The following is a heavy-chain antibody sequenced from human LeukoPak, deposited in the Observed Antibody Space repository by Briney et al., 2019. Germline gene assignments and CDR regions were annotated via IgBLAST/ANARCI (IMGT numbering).Heavy chain of an antibody. Sequence: PGGSLRLSCAASGFTFSFYSMNWVRQAPGKGLECVANIKEDGSERYYVDSVKGRFTISRDNAKNSLFLQMNSLRAEDTAVYYCARDSWEPLVPELLFDYWGQGTLVTVSS. J-gene: IGHJ4*02. CDR3: ARDSWEPLVPELLFDY. D-gene: IGHD6-13*01. CDR2: IKEDGSER. V-gene: IGHV3-7*01. CDR1: GFTFSFYS.